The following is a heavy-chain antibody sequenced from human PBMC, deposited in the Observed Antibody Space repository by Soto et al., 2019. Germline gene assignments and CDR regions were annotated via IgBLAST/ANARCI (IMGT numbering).Heavy chain of an antibody. CDR3: ARVRSNFFVY. J-gene: IGHJ4*02. CDR2: IHYSGST. V-gene: IGHV4-59*01. Sequence: SETLSLTCTVSGDSISTFYWSWIRQPPGKGLEWIGYIHYSGSTNYNPSLKSQVIISVDTSKNQFSLKLSSVTAADTAVYFCARVRSNFFVYLCQGTLLTVSS. D-gene: IGHD3-3*01. CDR1: GDSISTFY.